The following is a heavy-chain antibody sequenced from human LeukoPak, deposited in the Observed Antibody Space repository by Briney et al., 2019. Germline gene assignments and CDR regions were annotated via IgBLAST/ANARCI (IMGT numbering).Heavy chain of an antibody. Sequence: LSLNCAVYGGSFSGYYWSWIRQPPGEGLEWIGEINHSGSTNYNPSLKSRVTISVDTSKNQFSLKLRSVTAADTAVYYCARQAAIAARPAKSKSWFDPWGRGTLVTVSS. D-gene: IGHD6-6*01. CDR1: GGSFSGYY. CDR2: INHSGST. CDR3: ARQAAIAARPAKSKSWFDP. V-gene: IGHV4-34*01. J-gene: IGHJ5*02.